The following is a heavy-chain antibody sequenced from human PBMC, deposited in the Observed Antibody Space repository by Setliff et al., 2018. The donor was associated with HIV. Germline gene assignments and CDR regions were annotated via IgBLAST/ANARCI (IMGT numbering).Heavy chain of an antibody. CDR2: IIPKSDTT. J-gene: IGHJ6*03. Sequence: SVKVSCKASGDIFSFYALSWVRQAPGQGLEWMGKIIPKSDTTTYAQKFQGRVTMTADKSSNTAYMELTSLTSEDTAVYYCARGLSIFGVATPGFYSFMDVWGKGTTVTVSS. V-gene: IGHV1-69*06. CDR1: GDIFSFYA. D-gene: IGHD3-3*01. CDR3: ARGLSIFGVATPGFYSFMDV.